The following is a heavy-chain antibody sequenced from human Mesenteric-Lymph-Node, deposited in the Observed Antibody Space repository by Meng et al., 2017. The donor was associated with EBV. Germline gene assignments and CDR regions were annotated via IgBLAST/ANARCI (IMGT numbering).Heavy chain of an antibody. Sequence: QLLLQESGPGLVKPSETLSLPCSVSGASLSSSNYYWSWIRPSPGKGLEWIGEMNRIGISSLNPSLKSRVTISEDTSKNQFSLRLSSVTAADTAVYYCARGALVCSGGSCHTFYFDSWGQGTLVTVSS. D-gene: IGHD2-15*01. J-gene: IGHJ4*02. CDR2: MNRIGIS. V-gene: IGHV4-39*07. CDR1: GASLSSSNYY. CDR3: ARGALVCSGGSCHTFYFDS.